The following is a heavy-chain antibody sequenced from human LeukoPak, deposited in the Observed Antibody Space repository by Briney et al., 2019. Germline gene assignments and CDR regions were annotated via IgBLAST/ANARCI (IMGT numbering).Heavy chain of an antibody. V-gene: IGHV4-59*01. Sequence: PSETLSLTCTVSGDSISTYYWSWIRQPPGKGLDWIGFVSYSGSTNYNPSLRSRVTISVDTSKNQFSLKLTSVTAADTAVYYCARHYYNSESFFDKLGQGTLVAVSS. J-gene: IGHJ4*02. CDR2: VSYSGST. CDR1: GDSISTYY. D-gene: IGHD3-10*01. CDR3: ARHYYNSESFFDK.